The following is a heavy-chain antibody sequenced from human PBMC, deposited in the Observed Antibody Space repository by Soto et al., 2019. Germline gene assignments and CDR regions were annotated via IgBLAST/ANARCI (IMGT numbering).Heavy chain of an antibody. V-gene: IGHV5-10-1*01. D-gene: IGHD3-3*01. J-gene: IGHJ6*02. CDR3: ARHRDFWRGYYYGMDV. CDR2: IDPSDSYT. CDR1: GYSFTSYW. Sequence: GESLKISCKGSGYSFTSYWISWVRQMPGKGLEWMGRIDPSDSYTNYSPSFQGHVTISADKSISTAYLQWSSLKASDTAMYYCARHRDFWRGYYYGMDVWGQGTTVTV.